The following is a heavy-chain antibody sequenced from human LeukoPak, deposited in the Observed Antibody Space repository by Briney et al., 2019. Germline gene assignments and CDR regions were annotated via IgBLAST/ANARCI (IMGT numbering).Heavy chain of an antibody. J-gene: IGHJ6*02. V-gene: IGHV1-2*06. CDR1: GYTFTGYY. Sequence: ASVKASCKASGYTFTGYYMHWVRQAPGQGLEWMGRINPNSGGTNYAQKFQGRVTMTRDTSISTAYMELSRLRSDDTAVYYYARGGYDFVYYYYGMDVWGQGTTVTVSS. CDR3: ARGGYDFVYYYYGMDV. CDR2: INPNSGGT. D-gene: IGHD3-3*01.